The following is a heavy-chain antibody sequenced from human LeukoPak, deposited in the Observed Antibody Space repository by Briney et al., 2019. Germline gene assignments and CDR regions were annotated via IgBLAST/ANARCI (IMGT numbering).Heavy chain of an antibody. J-gene: IGHJ4*02. CDR1: GYSISSGYY. D-gene: IGHD2-21*01. V-gene: IGHV4-38-2*01. CDR2: IYHSGST. Sequence: SETLSLTCAVSGYSISSGYYWGWIRQPPGKGLEWIGSIYHSGSTYYNPSLKSRVTISVDTSKNQFSLKLSSVPAADTAVYYCARTDEYCGGDCYHFDYWGQGTLVTVSS. CDR3: ARTDEYCGGDCYHFDY.